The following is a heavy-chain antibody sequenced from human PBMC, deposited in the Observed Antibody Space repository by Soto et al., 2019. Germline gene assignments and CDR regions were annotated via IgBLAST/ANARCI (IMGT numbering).Heavy chain of an antibody. J-gene: IGHJ4*02. V-gene: IGHV3-21*01. CDR1: GFTLISYS. D-gene: IGHD3-22*01. CDR3: ARGNADYYDSSGYFDY. CDR2: FSSSPSYI. Sequence: PXGSLRLSCAASGFTLISYSMNWVRQAPGKGLEWVSSFSSSPSYIYYADSVKGRFTVSRDNAKNSLYLQMNSLGAEDTAVYYCARGNADYYDSSGYFDYWGQGTLVTVSS.